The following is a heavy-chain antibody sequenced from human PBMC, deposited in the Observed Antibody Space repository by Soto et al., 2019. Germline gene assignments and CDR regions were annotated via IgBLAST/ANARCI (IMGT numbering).Heavy chain of an antibody. Sequence: PSETLSLTCTVSGGSISSYYWSWIRQPPGKGLEWIGYIYYSGSTNYNPSLKSRVTISVDTSKNQFSLKLSSVTAADTAVYYCASTPGSSAVSFGWTYGMDVWGQGTTVTVSS. J-gene: IGHJ6*02. CDR1: GGSISSYY. D-gene: IGHD2-15*01. V-gene: IGHV4-59*01. CDR3: ASTPGSSAVSFGWTYGMDV. CDR2: IYYSGST.